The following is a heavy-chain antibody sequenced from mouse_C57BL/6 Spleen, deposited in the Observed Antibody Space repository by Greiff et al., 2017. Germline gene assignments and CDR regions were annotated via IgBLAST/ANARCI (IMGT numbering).Heavy chain of an antibody. V-gene: IGHV5-9-1*02. CDR3: TRDRGVTNYAMDY. CDR2: ISSGGDYI. CDR1: GFTFSSYA. J-gene: IGHJ4*01. Sequence: EVKLVESGEGLVKPGGSLKLSCAASGFTFSSYAMSWVRQTPEKRLEWVAYISSGGDYIYYADTVKGRFTISRDNARNTLYLQMSSLKSEDTAMYYCTRDRGVTNYAMDYWGQGTSVTVSS. D-gene: IGHD2-5*01.